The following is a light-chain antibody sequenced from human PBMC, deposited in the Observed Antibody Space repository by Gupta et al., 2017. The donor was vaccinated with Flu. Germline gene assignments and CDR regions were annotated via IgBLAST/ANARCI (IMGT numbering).Light chain of an antibody. V-gene: IGLV3-21*02. CDR3: QVWDTSSDHVV. CDR2: DDS. Sequence: GQTARMSCGGDNSGRKSVHWYQQKPGQAPVLVVHDDSDRPSGIPERFSGSNSGNTATLTISGVEAGDEADYYCQVWDTSSDHVVFGRGTKLTVL. J-gene: IGLJ2*01. CDR1: NSGRKS.